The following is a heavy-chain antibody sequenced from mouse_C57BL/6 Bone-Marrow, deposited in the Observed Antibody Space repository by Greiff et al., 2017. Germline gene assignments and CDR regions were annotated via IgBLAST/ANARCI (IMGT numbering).Heavy chain of an antibody. V-gene: IGHV1-42*01. D-gene: IGHD2-1*01. CDR2: INPSTGGT. CDR1: GYSFTGYY. J-gene: IGHJ4*01. CDR3: AIYGNYGNYYAMDY. Sequence: VQLQQSGPELVKPGASVKISCKASGYSFTGYYMNWVKQSPEKSLEWIGEINPSTGGTTYNQKFKAKATLTVDKSSSTAYMQLKSLTSEDSAVYYCAIYGNYGNYYAMDYWGQGTSVTVSS.